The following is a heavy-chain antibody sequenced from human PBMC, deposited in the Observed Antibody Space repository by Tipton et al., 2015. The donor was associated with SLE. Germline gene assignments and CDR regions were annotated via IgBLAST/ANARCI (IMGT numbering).Heavy chain of an antibody. D-gene: IGHD3-10*02. V-gene: IGHV4-39*07. CDR1: GGSISSSSYY. CDR3: ARHVRAAGAFDI. J-gene: IGHJ3*02. CDR2: IYYGGST. Sequence: TLSLTCNVSGGSISSSSYYWGWIRQPPGKGLEWIGSIYYGGSTYYNPSLKSRVTISVDTSKNQFSLKLSSVTAADTAVYYCARHVRAAGAFDIWGQGTMVTVSS.